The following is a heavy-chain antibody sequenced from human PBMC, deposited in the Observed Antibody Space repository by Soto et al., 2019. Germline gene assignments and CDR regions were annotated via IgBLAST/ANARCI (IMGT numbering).Heavy chain of an antibody. CDR2: ISYDGSNK. CDR1: GFTFSSYA. J-gene: IGHJ4*02. Sequence: QVQLVESGGGVVQPGRSLRLSCAASGFTFSSYAMHWVRQAPGKGLEWVAVISYDGSNKYYADSVKGRFTSSRDNXXNPRYLQMNSLRAEDTAVYYCARDPGEQQLVCFDYWGQGTLVTVSS. V-gene: IGHV3-30-3*01. D-gene: IGHD6-13*01. CDR3: ARDPGEQQLVCFDY.